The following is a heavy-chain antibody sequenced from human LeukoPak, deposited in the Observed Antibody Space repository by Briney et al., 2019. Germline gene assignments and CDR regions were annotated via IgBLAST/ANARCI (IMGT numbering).Heavy chain of an antibody. CDR2: MNPNSGNT. D-gene: IGHD3-10*01. V-gene: IGHV1-8*01. CDR1: GYTFTSYD. J-gene: IGHJ6*02. Sequence: ASVKVSCKASGYTFTSYDINWVRQATGQGLEWRGWMNPNSGNTGYAQKFQGRVTMTRNTSISTAYMELSSLRSEDTAVYYCARYGSGSYYYYYYGMDVWGQGTTVTVSS. CDR3: ARYGSGSYYYYYYGMDV.